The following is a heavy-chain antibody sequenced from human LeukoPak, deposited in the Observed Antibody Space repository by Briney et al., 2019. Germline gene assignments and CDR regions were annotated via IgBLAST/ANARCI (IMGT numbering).Heavy chain of an antibody. CDR3: AKDPIGWGTIYFDY. Sequence: QPGGSLRLSCAASGFTFSSYGMSWVRQAPGKGLEWVSAITATSSSTHDADSVQGRFTISRDNSKNTLYLQMNSLRAEDTAVYYCAKDPIGWGTIYFDYWGQGTLVTVSS. CDR2: ITATSSST. V-gene: IGHV3-23*01. J-gene: IGHJ4*02. CDR1: GFTFSSYG. D-gene: IGHD6-19*01.